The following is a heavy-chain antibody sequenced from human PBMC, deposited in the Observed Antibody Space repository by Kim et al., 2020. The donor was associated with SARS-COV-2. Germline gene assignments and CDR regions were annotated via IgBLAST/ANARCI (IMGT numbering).Heavy chain of an antibody. Sequence: GGSLRLSCSASGFTFSDYAIHWVRRTPGMGLQYVSATTRDGDGSFYADSVKDRFTIFRDNSKNTLFIQMSGLRIEDTAIYYCVRYGRIYGAVHWGQGTLVTVP. CDR1: GFTFSDYA. J-gene: IGHJ4*02. V-gene: IGHV3-64D*06. D-gene: IGHD3-16*01. CDR3: VRYGRIYGAVH. CDR2: TTRDGDGS.